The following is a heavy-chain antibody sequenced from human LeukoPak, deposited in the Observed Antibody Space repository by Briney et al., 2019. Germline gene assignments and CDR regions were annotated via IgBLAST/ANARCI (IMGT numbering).Heavy chain of an antibody. J-gene: IGHJ4*02. Sequence: SETLSLTCAASGYSISSGYYWGWIRQPPGKGLEWIGSIYHSGSTYYNPSLKSRVTISVDTSKNQFSLKLSSVTAADTAVYYCARRNVVVPAAMRRGGHFDYWGQGTLVTVSS. CDR2: IYHSGST. V-gene: IGHV4-38-2*01. CDR3: ARRNVVVPAAMRRGGHFDY. CDR1: GYSISSGYY. D-gene: IGHD2-2*01.